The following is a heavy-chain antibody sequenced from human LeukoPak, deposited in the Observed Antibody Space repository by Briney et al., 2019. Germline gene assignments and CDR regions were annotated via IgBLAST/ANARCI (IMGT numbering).Heavy chain of an antibody. Sequence: ASVKVSCKVSGGTFSSYAISWVRQAPGQGLEWMGWISAYSGNTNFAQKLQGRVTMTTDTSTSTAYMDLRSLRSDDTAVYYCARDQAATNTQVRFCLDWGQGTLVTVSS. V-gene: IGHV1-18*01. CDR2: ISAYSGNT. CDR1: GGTFSSYA. CDR3: ARDQAATNTQVRFCLD. D-gene: IGHD3-9*01. J-gene: IGHJ4*02.